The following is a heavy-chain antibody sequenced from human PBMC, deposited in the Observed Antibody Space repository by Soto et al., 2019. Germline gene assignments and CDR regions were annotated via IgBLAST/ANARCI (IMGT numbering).Heavy chain of an antibody. Sequence: GGSLRLSCAASGFTFSSYGMNWVRQNTGKGLEWVSVISGSDGSTYYADSVKGRFTISRDNSKNTLNLQMNSLRAEDTAVYYCARRSSSWYFDYWGQGTLLTVSS. CDR1: GFTFSSYG. J-gene: IGHJ4*02. CDR3: ARRSSSWYFDY. CDR2: ISGSDGST. V-gene: IGHV3-23*01. D-gene: IGHD6-13*01.